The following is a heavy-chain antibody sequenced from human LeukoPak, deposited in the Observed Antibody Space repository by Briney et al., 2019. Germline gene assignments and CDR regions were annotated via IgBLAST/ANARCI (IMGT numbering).Heavy chain of an antibody. D-gene: IGHD3-10*01. V-gene: IGHV4-34*01. Sequence: SETLSLTCAVYGGSFSGYYWSWIRQPPGKGLEWIGEINHSGSTNYNPSLKSRVTISVDTSKNQFSLKLSSVTAADTAVYYCARGSWYYYGSGSYYDYWGQGTLVTVSS. CDR1: GGSFSGYY. CDR2: INHSGST. J-gene: IGHJ4*02. CDR3: ARGSWYYYGSGSYYDY.